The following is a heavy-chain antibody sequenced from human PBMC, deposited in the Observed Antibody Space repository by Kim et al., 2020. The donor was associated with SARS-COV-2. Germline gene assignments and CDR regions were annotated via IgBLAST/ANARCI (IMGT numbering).Heavy chain of an antibody. CDR2: IWYDGSNK. V-gene: IGHV3-33*01. Sequence: GGSLRLSCAASGFTFSSYGMHWVRQAPGKGLEWVAVIWYDGSNKYYADSVKGRFTISRDNSKNTLYLQMNSLRAEDTAVYYCARGGRDYYDSSAFDYWGQGTLVTVSS. D-gene: IGHD3-22*01. CDR3: ARGGRDYYDSSAFDY. J-gene: IGHJ4*02. CDR1: GFTFSSYG.